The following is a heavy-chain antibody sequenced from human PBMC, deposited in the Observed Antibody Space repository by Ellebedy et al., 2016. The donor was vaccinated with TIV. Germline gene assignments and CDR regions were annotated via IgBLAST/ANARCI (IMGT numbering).Heavy chain of an antibody. J-gene: IGHJ4*02. CDR2: ISKDGV. CDR1: VFTFSTHA. V-gene: IGHV3-30*04. D-gene: IGHD3-10*01. Sequence: PGGSLRLSCAASVFTFSTHAMHWVRQAPGKGLEWVAVISKDGVNYRDSVKGRFTISTDNSKTTLYLQMNSLRVEDTAVYYCARDEVVRGVPFEYWGQGTLVTVSS. CDR3: ARDEVVRGVPFEY.